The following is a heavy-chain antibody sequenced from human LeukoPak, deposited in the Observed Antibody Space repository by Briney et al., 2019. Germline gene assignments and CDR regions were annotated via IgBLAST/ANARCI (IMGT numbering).Heavy chain of an antibody. CDR2: ISAYNGNT. CDR3: ARDSSGWYPNY. J-gene: IGHJ4*02. D-gene: IGHD6-19*01. V-gene: IGHV1-18*01. CDR1: GYTFTSYG. Sequence: ASVKVSCKTSGYTFTSYGISWVRQAPGQGLEWMGWISAYNGNTNYAQKLQGRVTMTTDTSTSAAYMELRSLRSDDTAVYYCARDSSGWYPNYWGQGTLVTVSS.